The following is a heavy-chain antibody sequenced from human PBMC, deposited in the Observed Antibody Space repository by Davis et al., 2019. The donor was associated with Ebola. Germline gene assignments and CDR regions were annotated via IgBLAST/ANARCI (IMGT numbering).Heavy chain of an antibody. V-gene: IGHV6-1*01. CDR3: ARDPPYDQGYDY. D-gene: IGHD3-22*01. CDR2: PYYRSKRYV. Sequence: SQTLSLTCAISGDRVSSNTAAWNWIRQSPSRGLEWLGRPYYRSKRYVAYAVSVKSRITINSDTSKNRFSLQLTSVTPEDTAVYYCARDPPYDQGYDYWGQGTLVTVSS. J-gene: IGHJ4*02. CDR1: GDRVSSNTAA.